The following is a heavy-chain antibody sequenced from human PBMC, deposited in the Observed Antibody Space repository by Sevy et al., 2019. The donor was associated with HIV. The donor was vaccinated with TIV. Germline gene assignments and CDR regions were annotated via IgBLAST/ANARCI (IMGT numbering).Heavy chain of an antibody. CDR2: ISYDGSSE. J-gene: IGHJ2*01. V-gene: IGHV3-30-3*01. Sequence: GGSLRLSCAASGFTFTNYALHWIRQAPGKGLEWVVIISYDGSSEYYADSVKGRFTISRDNSKNTLYLQMNSLRPDDTAVYYCARDLRPNYWYFDVWGRGTLVTVSS. CDR1: GFTFTNYA. CDR3: ARDLRPNYWYFDV.